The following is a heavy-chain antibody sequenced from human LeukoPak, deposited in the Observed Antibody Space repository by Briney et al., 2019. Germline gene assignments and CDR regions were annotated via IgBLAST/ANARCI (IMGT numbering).Heavy chain of an antibody. CDR3: VRDPDALDY. J-gene: IGHJ4*02. V-gene: IGHV3-48*02. CDR1: GFTFSAYS. CDR2: ISSSGTI. Sequence: GGSLRLSCAASGFTFSAYSMSWVRQAPGKGLEWVSYISSSGTIHYADSVKGRFTISRDNVKKSVYLQMNSLRDEDTAVYYCVRDPDALDYWGQGTLVTVSS.